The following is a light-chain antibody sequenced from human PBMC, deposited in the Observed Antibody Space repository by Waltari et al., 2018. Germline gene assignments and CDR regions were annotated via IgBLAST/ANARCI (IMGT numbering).Light chain of an antibody. J-gene: IGLJ3*02. Sequence: SYVLTQSPSVSVAPGQTARITCGGNNIGSKNVHWYQQKPGKAPVLVVYDDNDRPPGNPERFSGSNSGNTATLTIGSVEAGDEAAYYCQVWDGSSDHVVFGGGTKLTVL. V-gene: IGLV3-21*02. CDR3: QVWDGSSDHVV. CDR1: NIGSKN. CDR2: DDN.